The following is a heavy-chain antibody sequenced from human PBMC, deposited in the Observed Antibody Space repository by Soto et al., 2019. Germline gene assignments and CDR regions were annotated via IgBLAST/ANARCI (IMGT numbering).Heavy chain of an antibody. CDR2: IIPIFGTA. CDR3: ARDRGPSSGYYPYWFDP. CDR1: GGTFSSYA. D-gene: IGHD3-22*01. Sequence: QVQLVQSGAEVKKPGSSVKVSCKASGGTFSSYAITWVRQAPGQGLELRGGIIPIFGTANYTQKFQARVTITADESTSTAYMELSSLRSEDTAVYYCARDRGPSSGYYPYWFDPWGQGTLVTVSS. V-gene: IGHV1-69*12. J-gene: IGHJ5*02.